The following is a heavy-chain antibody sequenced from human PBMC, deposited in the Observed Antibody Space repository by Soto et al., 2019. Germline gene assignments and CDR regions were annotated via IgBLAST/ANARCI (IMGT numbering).Heavy chain of an antibody. V-gene: IGHV4-39*01. D-gene: IGHD3-22*01. CDR2: IYYSGST. Sequence: PSETLSLTCTVSGGSISSSSYYWGWIRQPPGKGLEWIGSIYYSGSTYYNPSLKSRVTISVDTSKNQFSLKLSSVTAADTAVYYCARGLSSGYYPDFDYWGQGTLVTVSS. J-gene: IGHJ4*02. CDR3: ARGLSSGYYPDFDY. CDR1: GGSISSSSYY.